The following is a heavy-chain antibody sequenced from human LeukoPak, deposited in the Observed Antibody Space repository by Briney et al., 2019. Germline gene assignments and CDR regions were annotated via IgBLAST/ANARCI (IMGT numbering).Heavy chain of an antibody. J-gene: IGHJ2*01. CDR3: ARKYYDSSGLHFDL. CDR2: MNPNSGNT. V-gene: IGHV1-8*01. Sequence: ASVKVSCKASGYTFTSYDINWVRQATGPGLEWMGWMNPNSGNTGYAQKFQGRVTMTRNTSISTAYMELSSLRSEDTAVYYCARKYYDSSGLHFDLWGRGTLVTVSS. D-gene: IGHD3-22*01. CDR1: GYTFTSYD.